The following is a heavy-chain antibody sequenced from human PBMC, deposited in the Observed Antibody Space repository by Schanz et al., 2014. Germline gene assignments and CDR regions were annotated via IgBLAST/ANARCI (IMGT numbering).Heavy chain of an antibody. CDR1: GYTFTSYG. CDR2: ISPYNGTT. CDR3: ATMWGYCTATACQILEVLDV. V-gene: IGHV1-18*01. Sequence: QVQLVQSGAEVKKPGASVKVSCKASGYTFTSYGISWVRQAPGQGLEWMGWISPYNGTTNYAQKFQGWVTMTRDTSISTAYMELSRLKSDDTAVYYCATMWGYCTATACQILEVLDVWGQGTMVTVSS. D-gene: IGHD2-8*02. J-gene: IGHJ3*01.